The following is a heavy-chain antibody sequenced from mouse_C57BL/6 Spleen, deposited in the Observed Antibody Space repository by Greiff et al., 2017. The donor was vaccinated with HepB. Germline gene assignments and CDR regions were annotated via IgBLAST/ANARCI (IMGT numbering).Heavy chain of an antibody. D-gene: IGHD1-2*01. J-gene: IGHJ3*01. CDR3: ARRGGITTGDAWFAY. Sequence: QVQLKESGAELVKPGASVKISCKASGYAFSSYWMNWVKQRPGKGLEWIGQIYPGDGDTNYNGKFKGKATLTADKSSSTAYMQLSSLTSEDSAVYFCARRGGITTGDAWFAYWGQGTLVTVSA. CDR1: GYAFSSYW. V-gene: IGHV1-80*01. CDR2: IYPGDGDT.